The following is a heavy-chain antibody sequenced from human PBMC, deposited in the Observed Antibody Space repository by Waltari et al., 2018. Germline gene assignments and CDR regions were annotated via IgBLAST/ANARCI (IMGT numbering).Heavy chain of an antibody. D-gene: IGHD2-15*01. Sequence: QVQLVQSGSELKKPGASVKVSCKASGYTFTSYAISWVRQAPGQGLEWMGWINTNTGNPTYAQGFTGRFVFSLDTSVSTAYLQISSLKAEDTAVYYCARDVDLGYCSGGSCYETDYWGQGTLVTVSS. CDR1: GYTFTSYA. J-gene: IGHJ4*02. V-gene: IGHV7-4-1*02. CDR3: ARDVDLGYCSGGSCYETDY. CDR2: INTNTGNP.